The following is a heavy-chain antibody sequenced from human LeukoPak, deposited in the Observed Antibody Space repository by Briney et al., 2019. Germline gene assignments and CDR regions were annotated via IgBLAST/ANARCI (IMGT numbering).Heavy chain of an antibody. D-gene: IGHD3-16*01. CDR1: GGTFSSYA. CDR3: ASISATFNEGFDY. Sequence: ASVKVSCKASGGTFSSYAISWVRQAPGQGLEWMGGIIPIFGTANYAQKFQGRVTITADESTSTAYMELSSLRSEDTAVYYCASISATFNEGFDYWGQGTLVAVSS. V-gene: IGHV1-69*13. J-gene: IGHJ4*02. CDR2: IIPIFGTA.